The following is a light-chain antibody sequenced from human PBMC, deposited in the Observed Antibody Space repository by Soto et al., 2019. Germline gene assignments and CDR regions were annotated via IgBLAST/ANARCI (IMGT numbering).Light chain of an antibody. Sequence: DIQMTQSPSSLSASVGDRVTITCRASQSISSYLNWYQQKPGKAPKLLIYAASSLQSGVPSRFSGSGSGTDFTLTISSLQSEDLAVYYCQQYYSTLITFGQGTRLEIK. J-gene: IGKJ5*01. V-gene: IGKV1-39*01. CDR2: AAS. CDR1: QSISSY. CDR3: QQYYSTLIT.